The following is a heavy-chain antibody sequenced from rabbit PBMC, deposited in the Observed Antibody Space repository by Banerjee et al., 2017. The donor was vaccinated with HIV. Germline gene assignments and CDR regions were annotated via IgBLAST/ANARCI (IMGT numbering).Heavy chain of an antibody. CDR3: ARDLAGVIGWNFSL. V-gene: IGHV1S45*01. CDR2: TYFGSGGST. Sequence: QEQLEESGGGLVQPGVSLTLTCTASGFSFSSSYYMCWVRPAPGKGLEWLACTYFGSGGSTYYASWAKGRFTITKTSSTTVTLQMTSLTAADTATYFCARDLAGVIGWNFSLWGQGTLVTVS. CDR1: GFSFSSSYY. D-gene: IGHD4-1*01. J-gene: IGHJ4*01.